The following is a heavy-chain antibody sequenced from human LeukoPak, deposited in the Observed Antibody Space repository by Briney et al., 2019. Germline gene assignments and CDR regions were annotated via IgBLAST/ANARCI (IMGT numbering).Heavy chain of an antibody. CDR3: ARARYGAGGNFFDF. J-gene: IGHJ4*02. CDR1: GFNFNSHW. V-gene: IGHV3-7*04. Sequence: AGSRRLSCAASGFNFNSHWMSWVRQAPGRGLECVANIKQDGSEIYYVDSVKGQFPMSRDNANSSLYLQMNSWRGEDTAVYYCARARYGAGGNFFDFWGQGTLVTVSS. CDR2: IKQDGSEI. D-gene: IGHD3-10*01.